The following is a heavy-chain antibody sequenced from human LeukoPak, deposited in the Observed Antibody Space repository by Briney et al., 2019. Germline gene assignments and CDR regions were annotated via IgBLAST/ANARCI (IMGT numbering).Heavy chain of an antibody. V-gene: IGHV1-18*01. J-gene: IGHJ3*02. CDR3: ARVGVGYCSSTSCYPARDAFDI. CDR2: ISGYNGNT. D-gene: IGHD2-2*01. Sequence: AASVKVSCKASGYTFTSYGISWVRQAPGQGLEWMGWISGYNGNTNYAQKLQGRVTMTTDTSTSTAYMELRSLRSDDTAVYYCARVGVGYCSSTSCYPARDAFDIWGQGTMVTVSS. CDR1: GYTFTSYG.